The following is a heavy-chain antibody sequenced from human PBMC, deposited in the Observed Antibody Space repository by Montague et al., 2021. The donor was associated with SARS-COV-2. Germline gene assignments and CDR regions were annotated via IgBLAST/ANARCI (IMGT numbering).Heavy chain of an antibody. V-gene: IGHV2-5*02. Sequence: PALVKPTQTLTLTCTFSGFPLSTTGVAVGWIRQSPGKALEWLALIFWDDDKRYSPSLKNRVTITGDTSKNQVVLTVTNMDPVDTATYYCAHRLSTAGGGFGFWGQGTTVTVSS. CDR1: GFPLSTTGVA. CDR2: IFWDDDK. D-gene: IGHD2-21*02. J-gene: IGHJ3*01. CDR3: AHRLSTAGGGFGF.